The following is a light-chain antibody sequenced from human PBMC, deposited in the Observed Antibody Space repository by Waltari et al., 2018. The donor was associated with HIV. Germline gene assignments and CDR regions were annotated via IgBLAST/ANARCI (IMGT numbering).Light chain of an antibody. CDR1: QSLRQSNGYNY. J-gene: IGKJ2*01. CDR3: MQAVQSRGGT. V-gene: IGKV2-28*01. Sequence: DIVMTQSPLSLPVTPGEPASISCSSSQSLRQSNGYNYLDWYLQKTGQSPQRLMYMASNRADGGTDRCIGSGSGTDFTLNISRVEAEDVGVYYCMQAVQSRGGTFGQGTKLEIK. CDR2: MAS.